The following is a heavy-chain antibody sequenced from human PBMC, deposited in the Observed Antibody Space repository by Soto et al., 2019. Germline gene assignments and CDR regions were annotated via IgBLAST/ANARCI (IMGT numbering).Heavy chain of an antibody. D-gene: IGHD2-21*01. CDR1: GFPFSNYY. CDR3: ARGGGGGLFEH. Sequence: LRLSCATSGFPFSNYYMSWIRQAPGKGLEWLSHISPKSTYRNYADSVKGRFTISRDNTKSSLFLQMNSLGVEDTAVYYCARGGGGGLFEHWGQGVLVTVSS. V-gene: IGHV3-11*06. CDR2: ISPKSTYR. J-gene: IGHJ4*02.